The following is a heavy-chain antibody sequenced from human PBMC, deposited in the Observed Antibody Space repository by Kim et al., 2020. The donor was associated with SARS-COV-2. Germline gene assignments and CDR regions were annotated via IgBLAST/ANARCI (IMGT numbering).Heavy chain of an antibody. Sequence: NYNPSLTRRVTISLDTSKNQFSLKLSSVTAADTAVYYCARERVIENWFDPWGQGTRVTVSS. D-gene: IGHD2-21*01. J-gene: IGHJ5*02. CDR3: ARERVIENWFDP. V-gene: IGHV4-59*01.